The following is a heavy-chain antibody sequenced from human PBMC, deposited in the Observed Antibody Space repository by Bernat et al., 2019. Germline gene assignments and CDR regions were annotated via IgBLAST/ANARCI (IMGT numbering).Heavy chain of an antibody. D-gene: IGHD7-27*01. V-gene: IGHV3-48*02. CDR1: GFTFSSYS. CDR2: ISSSSSTI. Sequence: EVQLVESGGGLVQPGGSLRLSCAASGFTFSSYSMNWVRQAPGKGLEWVSYISSSSSTIYYADSVKGRFTISRDNAKNSLYLQMNSLRDEDTAVYYCARTLTGDSGDAFDIWGQGTTVTVS. J-gene: IGHJ3*02. CDR3: ARTLTGDSGDAFDI.